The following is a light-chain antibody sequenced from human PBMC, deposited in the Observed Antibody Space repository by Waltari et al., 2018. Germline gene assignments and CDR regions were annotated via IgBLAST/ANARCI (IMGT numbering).Light chain of an antibody. CDR1: QSISSY. CDR3: QQSYSTLALT. CDR2: AAS. V-gene: IGKV1-39*01. Sequence: DIQMTQSPSSLSASVGARVTITCRASQSISSYLNCYQQKPGKAPKLLIYAASSLQIGVPSRFSGSGSGTDFTLTISSLQPEDFATYYCQQSYSTLALTFGGGTRVEIK. J-gene: IGKJ4*01.